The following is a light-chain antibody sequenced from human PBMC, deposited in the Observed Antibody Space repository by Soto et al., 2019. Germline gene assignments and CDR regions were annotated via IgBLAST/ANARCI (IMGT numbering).Light chain of an antibody. CDR3: SSYTSSSTLV. J-gene: IGLJ2*01. CDR1: TSDIGGYNY. CDR2: EVR. Sequence: QSALTQPASVSGSPGQSITISCTGTTSDIGGYNYVSWYQQYPGKAPKLIIYEVRNRPSGVSNRFSASKSGNTASLTISGLQAEDEAVYYCSSYTSSSTLVFGGGTKLTVL. V-gene: IGLV2-14*01.